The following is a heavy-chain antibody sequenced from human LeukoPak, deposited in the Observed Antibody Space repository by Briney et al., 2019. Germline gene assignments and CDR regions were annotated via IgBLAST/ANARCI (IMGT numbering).Heavy chain of an antibody. CDR1: GFTFGTFG. CDR3: AKKFPGTVAAGPDH. Sequence: PGGSLRLSCAASGFTFGTFGMHWVRQAPGKGLEWVAVISYDGSNKYYGDSVKGRFTISRDNSKNTLYLQMNSLRAEDTAVYYCAKKFPGTVAAGPDHWGQGTLVTVSS. V-gene: IGHV3-30*18. J-gene: IGHJ4*02. D-gene: IGHD6-13*01. CDR2: ISYDGSNK.